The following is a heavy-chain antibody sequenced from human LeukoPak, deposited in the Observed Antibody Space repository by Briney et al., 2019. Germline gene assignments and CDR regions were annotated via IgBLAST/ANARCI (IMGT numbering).Heavy chain of an antibody. J-gene: IGHJ5*02. CDR3: ARAPRIAARNWFDP. CDR2: IIPIFGTA. V-gene: IGHV1-69*05. Sequence: ASVKVSCKASGGTFSSYAISWVRQAPGQGLEWMGGIIPIFGTANYAQKFQGRVTITTDESTSTAYMELSSLRSEDTAVYYCARAPRIAARNWFDPWGQGTLVTVSS. CDR1: GGTFSSYA. D-gene: IGHD6-6*01.